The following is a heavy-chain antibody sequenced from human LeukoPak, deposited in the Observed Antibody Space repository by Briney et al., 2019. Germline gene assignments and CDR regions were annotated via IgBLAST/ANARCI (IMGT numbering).Heavy chain of an antibody. D-gene: IGHD2-15*01. CDR2: INSDGSTT. Sequence: GGSLRLSCAASGFTFSTYWMHWVRQAPGKGLVCVSRINSDGSTTSYADSVKGRFTISRDNAKNTLYLQMDSLKTEDTAVYYCTRAGRYCSGGSCYSFYWGQGTLVTVSS. J-gene: IGHJ4*02. CDR3: TRAGRYCSGGSCYSFY. CDR1: GFTFSTYW. V-gene: IGHV3-74*01.